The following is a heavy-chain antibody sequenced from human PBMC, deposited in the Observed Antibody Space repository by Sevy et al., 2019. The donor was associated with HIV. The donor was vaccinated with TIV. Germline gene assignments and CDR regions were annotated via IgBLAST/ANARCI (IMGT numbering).Heavy chain of an antibody. CDR2: ISYDGSNK. D-gene: IGHD6-13*01. CDR3: AKAVTNRVAAGPPFDY. J-gene: IGHJ4*02. V-gene: IGHV3-30*18. CDR1: GFTFSSYG. Sequence: GGSLRLSCAASGFTFSSYGMHWVRQAPGKGLEWVAVISYDGSNKYYADSVKGRFTISRDNSKNTLYLQMNSLRAEDTAVYYCAKAVTNRVAAGPPFDYWGQGTLVTVSS.